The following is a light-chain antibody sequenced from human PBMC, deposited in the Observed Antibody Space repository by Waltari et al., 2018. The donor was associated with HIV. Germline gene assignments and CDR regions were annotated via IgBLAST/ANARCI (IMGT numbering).Light chain of an antibody. CDR1: RSDVGAYTF. J-gene: IGLJ2*01. CDR3: SSFTTSNSLL. V-gene: IGLV2-14*01. Sequence: QSALTQPASVSGSPGQSITVSCTRTRSDVGAYTFVSWYQQPPGTAPKLVIYEVSNRPSGISYRFSGSKSGNTASLTISGLQTEDEGDYYCSSFTTSNSLLFGGGTKVTVL. CDR2: EVS.